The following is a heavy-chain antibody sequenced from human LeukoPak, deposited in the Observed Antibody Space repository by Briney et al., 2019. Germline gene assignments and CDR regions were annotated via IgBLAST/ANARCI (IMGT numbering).Heavy chain of an antibody. CDR2: ISSSGSTI. Sequence: GGSLRLSCAASGFTFSSYEMNWVRQAPGKGLEWVSYISSSGSTIYYADSVKGRFTISRGNAKNSLYLQMNSLRAEDTAVYYCARNLKPPNYSYSGMAVWAKGPRSPSPQ. CDR1: GFTFSSYE. CDR3: ARNLKPPNYSYSGMAV. V-gene: IGHV3-48*03. J-gene: IGHJ6*04.